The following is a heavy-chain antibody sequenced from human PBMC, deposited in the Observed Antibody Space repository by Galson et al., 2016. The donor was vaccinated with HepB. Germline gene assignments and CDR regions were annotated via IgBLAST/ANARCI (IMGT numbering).Heavy chain of an antibody. V-gene: IGHV5-10-1*01. CDR1: GYSFTNYW. CDR3: ARRSGVAATDYYYYYMDV. CDR2: IDPSDSYT. J-gene: IGHJ6*03. D-gene: IGHD2-15*01. Sequence: QSGADVKKPGESLRISCKGSGYSFTNYWITWVRQMPGKGLEWMGTIDPSDSYTNYSPSFQGHVTISADKSISTAYLQWSSLKASDTAMYYCARRSGVAATDYYYYYMDVWGKGTTVTVSS.